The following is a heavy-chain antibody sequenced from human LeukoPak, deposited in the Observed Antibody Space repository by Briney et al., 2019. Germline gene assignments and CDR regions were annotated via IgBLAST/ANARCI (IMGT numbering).Heavy chain of an antibody. D-gene: IGHD1-1*01. CDR2: IKQDGSEK. V-gene: IGHV3-7*01. Sequence: GGALRLSCAASGFTFSSYWMSWVRQAPGKGLEGVANIKQDGSEKYYVDSVKGRFTISRDNAKNSLYLQMNSLRAEDTAVYYCARHWYKVDAFDIWGQGTMVTVSS. CDR1: GFTFSSYW. J-gene: IGHJ3*02. CDR3: ARHWYKVDAFDI.